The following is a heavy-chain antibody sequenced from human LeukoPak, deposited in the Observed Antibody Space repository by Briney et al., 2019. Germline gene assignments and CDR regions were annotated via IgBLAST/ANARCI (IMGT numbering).Heavy chain of an antibody. CDR2: ISSSSSSI. Sequence: GGSLRLSCAASEFTFSNFGMNWVRQAPGKGLEWVSYISSSSSSIYYAGSVRGRVTISRDNAKNSLYLQMNSLRDEDTAVYYCARDSGGSSGWYYFDYWGQGTLVTVSS. V-gene: IGHV3-48*02. J-gene: IGHJ4*02. D-gene: IGHD6-13*01. CDR1: EFTFSNFG. CDR3: ARDSGGSSGWYYFDY.